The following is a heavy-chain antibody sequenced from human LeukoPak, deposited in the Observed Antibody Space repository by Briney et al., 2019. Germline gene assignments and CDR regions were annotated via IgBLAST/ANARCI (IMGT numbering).Heavy chain of an antibody. CDR2: IDRSEST. V-gene: IGHV4-34*01. CDR3: ARGRGIAAARGVRP. CDR1: GGSFSDYY. D-gene: IGHD6-13*01. Sequence: SETLSLTCAVYGGSFSDYYWTWIRQPPGKGLEWIGEIDRSESTNYNPSLKSRVTISVDTSKNQFSLKLSSVTAADTAVYYCARGRGIAAARGVRPWGQGTLVTASS. J-gene: IGHJ5*02.